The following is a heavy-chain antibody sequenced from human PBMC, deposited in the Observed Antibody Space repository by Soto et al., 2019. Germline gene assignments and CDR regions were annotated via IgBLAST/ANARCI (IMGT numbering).Heavy chain of an antibody. CDR3: ARGSVDHDGFDI. CDR1: GFTVSSHC. CDR2: FYGGGST. V-gene: IGHV3-53*04. J-gene: IGHJ3*02. Sequence: GGSLRLSCAASGFTVSSHCMHWVRQAPGKGLEWVSVFYGGGSTYYADSVKGRFTISRHNSNNTLFLQMNSLRPEDTAVYYCARGSVDHDGFDIWGQGTMVTVS. D-gene: IGHD3-9*01.